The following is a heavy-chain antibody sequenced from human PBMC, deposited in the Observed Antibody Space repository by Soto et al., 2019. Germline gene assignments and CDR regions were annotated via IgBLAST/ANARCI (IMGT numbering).Heavy chain of an antibody. CDR3: ARDDWGFLSAAFDI. Sequence: SETLSLTCTVSGYSISSGYYWGWIRQPPGKGLEWIGSIYHSGSTYYNPSLKSRVTISVDTSKNQFSPNLSSVTAADTAVYYCARDDWGFLSAAFDIWGQGTMVTVSS. CDR2: IYHSGST. V-gene: IGHV4-38-2*02. J-gene: IGHJ3*02. D-gene: IGHD7-27*01. CDR1: GYSISSGYY.